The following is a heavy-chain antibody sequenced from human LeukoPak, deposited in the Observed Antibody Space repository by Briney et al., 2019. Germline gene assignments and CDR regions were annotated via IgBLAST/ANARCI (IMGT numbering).Heavy chain of an antibody. CDR1: GFTFSNYY. D-gene: IGHD3-3*01. V-gene: IGHV4-34*08. CDR2: INHSGST. Sequence: KPGGSLRLSCVASGFTFSNYYMGWIRQPPGKGLEWIGEINHSGSTNYNPSLKSRVSISVDTSKNQFSLKLGSVTAADTAVYYCAWKNYDFWSGYPNWFDPWSQGTLVTVSS. J-gene: IGHJ5*02. CDR3: AWKNYDFWSGYPNWFDP.